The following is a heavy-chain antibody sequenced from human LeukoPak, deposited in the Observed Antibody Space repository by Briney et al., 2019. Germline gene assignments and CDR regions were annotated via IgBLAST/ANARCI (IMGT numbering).Heavy chain of an antibody. Sequence: SETLSLTCTVSGGSISNYYWSWIRQPAGRGLEWIGRIHTSGSTHYNSSLKSRVTMSVDTSKNQFSLKLRSVTAADTAVYYCASNGYSNWFDPWGQGTLVTVSS. CDR1: GGSISNYY. CDR2: IHTSGST. CDR3: ASNGYSNWFDP. J-gene: IGHJ5*02. D-gene: IGHD1-26*01. V-gene: IGHV4-4*07.